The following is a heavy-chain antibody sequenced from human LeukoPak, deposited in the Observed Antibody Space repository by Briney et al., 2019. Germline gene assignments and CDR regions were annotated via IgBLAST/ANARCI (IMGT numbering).Heavy chain of an antibody. D-gene: IGHD6-19*01. CDR3: ARRIAVAASTWFDP. J-gene: IGHJ5*02. CDR2: IYYSGST. CDR1: GASISSSSYY. Sequence: SETLSLTCTVSGASISSSSYYWVWIRQPPGKGLEWIGSIYYSGSTNYNPSLKSRVTISVDTSKNQFSLKLSSVTAADTAVYYCARRIAVAASTWFDPWGQGALVTVSS. V-gene: IGHV4-39*01.